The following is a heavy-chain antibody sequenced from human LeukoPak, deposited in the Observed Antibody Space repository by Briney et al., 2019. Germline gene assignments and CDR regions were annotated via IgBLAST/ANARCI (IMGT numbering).Heavy chain of an antibody. CDR2: INWNGGST. J-gene: IGHJ6*03. D-gene: IGHD2-2*01. CDR3: ARDEYIVVVPAAIRYYYMDV. Sequence: GSLRLSCAASGFSFYDYGMSWVRRAAGKGLEWVSGINWNGGSTGYSDSVEGRFTISRDNAKNSLYLQMNSLRAEDTALYYCARDEYIVVVPAAIRYYYMDVWGKGTTVTVPS. V-gene: IGHV3-20*04. CDR1: GFSFYDYG.